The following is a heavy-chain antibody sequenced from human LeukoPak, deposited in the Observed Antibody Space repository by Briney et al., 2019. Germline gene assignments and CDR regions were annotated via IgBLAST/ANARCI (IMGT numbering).Heavy chain of an antibody. CDR3: AKDNPAAPGLFFDY. D-gene: IGHD2-15*01. V-gene: IGHV3-23*01. CDR2: ISGSGGST. J-gene: IGHJ4*02. CDR1: GFTFSSDA. Sequence: PGGSLRLSCAASGFTFSSDAMSWVRQGPGKGLEWGSAISGSGGSTYYADSVKGRFTISRDNSKNTLYLQMNSLRAEDTAVYYCAKDNPAAPGLFFDYWGQGTLVTVSS.